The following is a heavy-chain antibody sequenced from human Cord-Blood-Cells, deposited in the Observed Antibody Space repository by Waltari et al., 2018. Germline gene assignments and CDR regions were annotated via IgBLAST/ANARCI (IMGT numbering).Heavy chain of an antibody. J-gene: IGHJ4*02. CDR3: ARAPDYYDSSGYYFDY. CDR2: IYYSGST. CDR1: GGPISSGDYY. V-gene: IGHV4-30-4*08. Sequence: QVQLQESGPGLVKPSQTLSLTCTVSGGPISSGDYYWSWIRQPPGKGLEWIGYIYYSGSTYYNPSLKGRVTISVDTSKNQFSLKLSSVTAADTAVYYCARAPDYYDSSGYYFDYWGQGTLVTVSS. D-gene: IGHD3-22*01.